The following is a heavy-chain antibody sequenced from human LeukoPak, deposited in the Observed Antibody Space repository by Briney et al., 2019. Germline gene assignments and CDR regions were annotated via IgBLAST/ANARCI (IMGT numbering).Heavy chain of an antibody. CDR3: ARRPQSYIDV. J-gene: IGHJ6*03. Sequence: SETLSLTCTVTGGSISSSSYYWGWIRQPPGRGLEWIGSINYSGSTYYNPSLKSRVTISVDASKNQFSLKLSSVTAADTAVYYCARRPQSYIDVWGKGTTVTVSS. CDR1: GGSISSSSYY. CDR2: INYSGST. V-gene: IGHV4-39*01.